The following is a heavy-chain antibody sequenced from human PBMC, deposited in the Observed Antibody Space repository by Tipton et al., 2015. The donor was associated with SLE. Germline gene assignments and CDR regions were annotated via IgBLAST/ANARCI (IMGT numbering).Heavy chain of an antibody. CDR3: AKDPDPYSSGFFDY. Sequence: SLRLSCAASGFTFSSFSINWVRQAPGKGLEWVSLISGNGGSTYYADSVKGRFTISRDNSKNSLYLQMNSLRTEDTALYYCAKDPDPYSSGFFDYWGQGTLVTVSS. CDR2: ISGNGGST. CDR1: GFTFSSFS. V-gene: IGHV3-43*02. J-gene: IGHJ4*02. D-gene: IGHD6-19*01.